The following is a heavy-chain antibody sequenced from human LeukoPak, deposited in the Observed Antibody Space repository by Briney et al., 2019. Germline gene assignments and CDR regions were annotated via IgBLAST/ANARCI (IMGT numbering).Heavy chain of an antibody. D-gene: IGHD2/OR15-2a*01. V-gene: IGHV3-7*01. CDR2: IKQDGSEE. Sequence: QSGGSLRLSCAASGFTFSAYWMSWVRQAPGKGLEWVANIKQDGSEEYYVDSVKGRFTISRDDAKNSLYLRMNSLRAEDTAVYYCARDLSMGYRRRGLDSWGQGTLVTVSS. J-gene: IGHJ4*02. CDR1: GFTFSAYW. CDR3: ARDLSMGYRRRGLDS.